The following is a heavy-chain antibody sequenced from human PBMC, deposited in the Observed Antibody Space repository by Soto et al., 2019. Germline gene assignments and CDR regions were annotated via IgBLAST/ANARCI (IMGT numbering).Heavy chain of an antibody. V-gene: IGHV3-74*01. J-gene: IGHJ4*02. CDR2: INSDETSI. CDR1: GFTFSRYW. D-gene: IGHD1-26*01. Sequence: EVQLVEAGGGLVQPGGSLRLSCAASGFTFSRYWMHWVRQAPGKGLVWVARINSDETSISYADSVRGRFTISRDNAKNTLHLQRNSLRAEDTAVYYCTRVDSGSYSDDYWGQGTLVTVSS. CDR3: TRVDSGSYSDDY.